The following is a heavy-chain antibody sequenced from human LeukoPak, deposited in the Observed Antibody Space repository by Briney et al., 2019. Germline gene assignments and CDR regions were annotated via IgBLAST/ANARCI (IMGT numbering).Heavy chain of an antibody. V-gene: IGHV1-24*01. CDR1: GYTLTELS. Sequence: ASVKVSCKVSGYTLTELSMHWVRQAPGKGLEWMGGFDPEDGETIYAQKFQGRVTMTEDTSTDTAYMELSSLRSEDTAVYYCATGVLGYCSSTSCYTLVYWGQGTLVTVSS. D-gene: IGHD2-2*02. J-gene: IGHJ4*02. CDR3: ATGVLGYCSSTSCYTLVY. CDR2: FDPEDGET.